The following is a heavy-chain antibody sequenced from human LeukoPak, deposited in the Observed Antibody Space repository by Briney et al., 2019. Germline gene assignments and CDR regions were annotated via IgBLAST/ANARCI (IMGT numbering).Heavy chain of an antibody. CDR2: INPNSGGT. D-gene: IGHD3-10*01. J-gene: IGHJ5*02. Sequence: ASVKVSCKASGYTFTGYYMHWVRQAPGQGLEWMGWINPNSGGTNYAQKFQGRVTMTRDTSISTAHMELSRLRSDDTAVYYCARGHMVRGVDNWFDPWGQGTLVTVSS. V-gene: IGHV1-2*02. CDR1: GYTFTGYY. CDR3: ARGHMVRGVDNWFDP.